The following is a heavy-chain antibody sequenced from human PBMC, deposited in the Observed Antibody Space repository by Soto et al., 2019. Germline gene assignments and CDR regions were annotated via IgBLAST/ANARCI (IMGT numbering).Heavy chain of an antibody. Sequence: ASVKVSCKASGFTFTSSAMQWVRQARGQRLEWIGWIVVGSGNTNYAQKFQERVTITRDMSTSTAYMELSSLRSEDTAVYYCAAESDYYYYYGMDVWGQGTTVTVSS. CDR1: GFTFTSSA. J-gene: IGHJ6*02. V-gene: IGHV1-58*02. CDR2: IVVGSGNT. CDR3: AAESDYYYYYGMDV.